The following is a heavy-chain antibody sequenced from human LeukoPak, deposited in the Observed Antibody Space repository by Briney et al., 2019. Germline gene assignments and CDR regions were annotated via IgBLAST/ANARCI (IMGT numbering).Heavy chain of an antibody. Sequence: SQTLSLTCAISGDSVSRNSTTWSWIRQSPSRGLEWQGRTFYRSKWFNEYTSSVKSRISIKPDTSKNQVSLQLNSVTPEDTAVYYCARGDCSGGICYSDSAFDIWGQGTMVTVSS. D-gene: IGHD2-15*01. CDR3: ARGDCSGGICYSDSAFDI. CDR1: GDSVSRNSTT. CDR2: TFYRSKWFN. J-gene: IGHJ3*02. V-gene: IGHV6-1*01.